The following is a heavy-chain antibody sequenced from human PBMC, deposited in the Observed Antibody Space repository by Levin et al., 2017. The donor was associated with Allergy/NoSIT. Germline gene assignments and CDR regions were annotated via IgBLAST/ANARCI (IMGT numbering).Heavy chain of an antibody. CDR1: GGSFSGYY. D-gene: IGHD3-22*01. Sequence: PSETLSLTCAVYGGSFSGYYCSWIRQRPGKGLEWIGEINHSGSTNYNPSLKSRVTISVDTSKNQFSLKLSSVTAADTAVYYCARTYYYDSSGYYGMEGFDYWGQGTLVTVSS. J-gene: IGHJ4*02. CDR3: ARTYYYDSSGYYGMEGFDY. V-gene: IGHV4-34*01. CDR2: INHSGST.